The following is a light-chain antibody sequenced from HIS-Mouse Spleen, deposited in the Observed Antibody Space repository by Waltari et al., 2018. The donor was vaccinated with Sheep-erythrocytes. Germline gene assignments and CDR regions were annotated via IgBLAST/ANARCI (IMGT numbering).Light chain of an antibody. V-gene: IGLV3-1*01. CDR1: NLGHKY. J-gene: IGLJ2*01. CDR2: QDS. Sequence: SYELTQPPSVSVSPGQTASLTCPGANLGHKYACWYQQKPGQSPVLVIYQDSKRPSGIPERFSGSNSGNTATLTISGTQAMDEADYYCQAWDSSTAVFGGGTKLTVL. CDR3: QAWDSSTAV.